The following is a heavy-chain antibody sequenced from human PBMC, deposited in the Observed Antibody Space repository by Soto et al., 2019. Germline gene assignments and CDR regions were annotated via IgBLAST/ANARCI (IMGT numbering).Heavy chain of an antibody. D-gene: IGHD3-22*01. CDR2: IYYSGST. CDR1: GGSISSYY. Sequence: SETLSLTCTVSGGSISSYYWSWIRQPPGKGLEWIGYIYYSGSTNYNPSLKSRVTISVDTSKNQFSLKLSSVTAADTAVYYCASNCNASSGSDDAFDIWGQGTTVSVSS. J-gene: IGHJ3*02. CDR3: ASNCNASSGSDDAFDI. V-gene: IGHV4-59*01.